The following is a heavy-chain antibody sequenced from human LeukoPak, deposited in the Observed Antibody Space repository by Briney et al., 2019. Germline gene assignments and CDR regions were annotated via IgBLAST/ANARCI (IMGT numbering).Heavy chain of an antibody. Sequence: PGGSLRLSCAASGFTFSSYEMNWVRQAPGKGLEWVSVIYSGGSTNYADSVRGRFTISRDTSKNTLYLQMNSLRGEDTAVYYCARVNDYYGSHFDYWGQGTLVTVSS. CDR1: GFTFSSYE. CDR3: ARVNDYYGSHFDY. D-gene: IGHD3-22*01. CDR2: IYSGGST. J-gene: IGHJ4*02. V-gene: IGHV3-66*01.